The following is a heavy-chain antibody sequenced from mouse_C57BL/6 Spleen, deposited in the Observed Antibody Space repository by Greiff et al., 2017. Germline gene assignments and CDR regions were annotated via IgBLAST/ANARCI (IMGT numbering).Heavy chain of an antibody. CDR1: GYTFTSYW. Sequence: QVQLQQPGAELVRPGSSVKLSCKASGYTFTSYWMHWVKQRPIQGLEWIGNIDPSDSETHYNQKFKDKATLTVDKSSSTAYMQLSSLTSEDSAVYYGARRNWDGGYFDYWGQGTTLTVSS. CDR3: ARRNWDGGYFDY. V-gene: IGHV1-52*01. D-gene: IGHD4-1*01. J-gene: IGHJ2*01. CDR2: IDPSDSET.